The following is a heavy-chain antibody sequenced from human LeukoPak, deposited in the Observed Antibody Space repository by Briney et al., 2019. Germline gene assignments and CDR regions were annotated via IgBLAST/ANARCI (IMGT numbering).Heavy chain of an antibody. CDR3: ARGRRRVQLRNWFDP. CDR1: GGSISSYY. D-gene: IGHD5-12*01. J-gene: IGHJ5*02. V-gene: IGHV4-34*01. Sequence: SETLSLTCTVSGGSISSYYWSWIRQPPGKGLEWIGEINHSGSTNYNPSLKSRVTMSVDTSKNQFSLKLSSVTAADTAVYYCARGRRRVQLRNWFDPWGQGTLVTVSS. CDR2: INHSGST.